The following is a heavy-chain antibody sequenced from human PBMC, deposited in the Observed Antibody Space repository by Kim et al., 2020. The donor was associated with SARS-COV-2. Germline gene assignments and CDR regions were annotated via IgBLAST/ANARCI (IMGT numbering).Heavy chain of an antibody. CDR2: IFRGGTT. Sequence: GGSLRLSCAVSGLTVTSNHMTWIRQAPGRGLEWVSVIFRGGTTYYAPSAQGRFTVSRDYYKNTLSLEMNNLRVEDTDIYYCARDPVADGYSFFDYWGLGT. J-gene: IGHJ4*02. CDR1: GLTVTSNH. V-gene: IGHV3-53*01. D-gene: IGHD4-4*01. CDR3: ARDPVADGYSFFDY.